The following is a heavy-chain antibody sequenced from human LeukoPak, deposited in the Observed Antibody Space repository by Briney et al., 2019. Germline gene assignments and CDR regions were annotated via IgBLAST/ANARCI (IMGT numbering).Heavy chain of an antibody. CDR3: VRRGYTYAYDY. CDR1: GLTFSSCG. J-gene: IGHJ4*02. V-gene: IGHV3-64D*06. D-gene: IGHD5-18*01. Sequence: PGRSLRLSCAASGLTFSSCGMHWVRQAPGKGLEYVSAITSNGGSTYYADSVKGRFTISRDNSKNTLYLQMPSLRAEDTAVYYCVRRGYTYAYDYWGQGTLVTVSS. CDR2: ITSNGGST.